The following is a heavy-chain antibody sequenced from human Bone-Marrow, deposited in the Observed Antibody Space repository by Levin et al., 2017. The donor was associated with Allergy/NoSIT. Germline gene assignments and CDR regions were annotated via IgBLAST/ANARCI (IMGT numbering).Heavy chain of an antibody. J-gene: IGHJ4*02. D-gene: IGHD6-19*01. CDR2: IDSSSSYI. CDR1: GFTFSSYT. Sequence: PGGSLRLSCAASGFTFSSYTLIWVRQAPGQGLEWVSSIDSSSSYIYYADSLKGRFTISRDNAKNSLYLQINSLRADDTAVYYCARSAVTGATYYFDYWGQGTLVTVSS. CDR3: ARSAVTGATYYFDY. V-gene: IGHV3-21*01.